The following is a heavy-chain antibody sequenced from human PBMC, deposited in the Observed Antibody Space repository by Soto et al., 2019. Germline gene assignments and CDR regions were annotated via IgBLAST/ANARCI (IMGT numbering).Heavy chain of an antibody. CDR1: GYTFTSYY. CDR2: INPSGGST. J-gene: IGHJ6*02. V-gene: IGHV1-46*01. CDR3: AREYNWNYYYYGMDV. D-gene: IGHD1-20*01. Sequence: EASVKVSCKASGYTFTSYYMHWVRQAPGQGLEWMGIINPSGGSTSYAQKFQGRVTMTRDTSTSTVYMELSSLRSEDTAVYYCAREYNWNYYYYGMDVWGQGTTVTVSS.